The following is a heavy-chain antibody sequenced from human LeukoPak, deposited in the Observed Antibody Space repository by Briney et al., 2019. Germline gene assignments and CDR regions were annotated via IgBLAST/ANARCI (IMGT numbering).Heavy chain of an antibody. V-gene: IGHV3-21*01. J-gene: IGHJ4*02. CDR2: ISSSSSYI. CDR3: ARDFAGATQGY. Sequence: GGSLRLSCAASGFTFSSYSMNWFRQAPGKGLEWVSSISSSSSYIYYADSVKGRFTISRDNAKNSLYLQMNSLRAEDTAVYYCARDFAGATQGYWGQGTLVTVSS. D-gene: IGHD1-26*01. CDR1: GFTFSSYS.